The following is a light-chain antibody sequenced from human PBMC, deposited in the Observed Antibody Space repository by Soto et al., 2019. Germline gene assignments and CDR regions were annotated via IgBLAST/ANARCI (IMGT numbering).Light chain of an antibody. Sequence: QSVLTQPASVSGSPGQSVTISCTGTSSDVGGYNFVSWYQQNPGKAPKLMVYDVSSRPSWVSSRFSGSKSGNTASLNISGLQAEDEADYYCSSYTSSATYVFGTGTQLTVL. CDR3: SSYTSSATYV. J-gene: IGLJ1*01. V-gene: IGLV2-14*01. CDR1: SSDVGGYNF. CDR2: DVS.